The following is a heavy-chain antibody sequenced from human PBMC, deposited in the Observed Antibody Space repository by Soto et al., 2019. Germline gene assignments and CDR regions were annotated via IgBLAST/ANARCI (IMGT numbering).Heavy chain of an antibody. J-gene: IGHJ1*01. CDR3: AKVDFIVPPYYYGSGSPWNEYFQH. CDR2: ISYDGSNK. V-gene: IGHV3-30*18. CDR1: GFTFSSYG. D-gene: IGHD3-10*01. Sequence: QVQLVESGGGVVQPGRSLRLSCAASGFTFSSYGMHWVRQAPGKGLEWVAVISYDGSNKYYGDSVKGRFTISRDNSKNTLYLQMNSLRAEDTAVYYCAKVDFIVPPYYYGSGSPWNEYFQHWGQGTLVTVSS.